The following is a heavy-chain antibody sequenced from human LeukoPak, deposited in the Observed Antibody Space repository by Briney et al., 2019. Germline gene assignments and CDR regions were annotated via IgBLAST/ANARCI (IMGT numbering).Heavy chain of an antibody. Sequence: GRSLRLSCAASGFTFSSYAMHWVRQAPGKGLEWVAVISYDGSNKYYADSVKGRFTISRDNSKNTLYLQMNSLRAEDTAVYYCPRDLYGGNSFDYWGQGTLVTVSS. D-gene: IGHD4-23*01. V-gene: IGHV3-30-3*01. CDR2: ISYDGSNK. J-gene: IGHJ4*02. CDR1: GFTFSSYA. CDR3: PRDLYGGNSFDY.